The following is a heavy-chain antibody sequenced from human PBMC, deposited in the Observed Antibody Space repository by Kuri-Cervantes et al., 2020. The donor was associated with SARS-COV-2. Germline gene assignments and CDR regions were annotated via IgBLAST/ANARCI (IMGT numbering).Heavy chain of an antibody. CDR2: IYHSGST. CDR3: ARGNSSSGFDY. V-gene: IGHV4-38-2*02. D-gene: IGHD6-6*01. CDR1: GYSISSGYY. Sequence: GSLRLSCTVSGYSISSGYYWGWIRQPPGRGLEWIGYIYHSGSTYYNPSLKSRVTISVDRSKNQFSLKLSSVTAADTAVYYCARGNSSSGFDYWGQGTLVTVSS. J-gene: IGHJ4*02.